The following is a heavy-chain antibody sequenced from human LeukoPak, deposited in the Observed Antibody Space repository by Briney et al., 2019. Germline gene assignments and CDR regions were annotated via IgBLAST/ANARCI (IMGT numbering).Heavy chain of an antibody. D-gene: IGHD5-12*01. CDR3: ARDLVGSGYASRWYYYMDV. Sequence: PSATLSLTCTVSGGSISSFYWSWIRQPAGKGLEWIGRIYSSGSANYNPSPKSRAIMSVDTSKNQFSLNLTSVTAADTAVYYCARDLVGSGYASRWYYYMDVWGRGTTVTVSS. CDR1: GGSISSFY. J-gene: IGHJ6*03. CDR2: IYSSGSA. V-gene: IGHV4-4*07.